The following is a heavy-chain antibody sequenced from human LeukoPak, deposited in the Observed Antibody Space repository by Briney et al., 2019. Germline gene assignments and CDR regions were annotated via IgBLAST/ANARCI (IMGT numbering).Heavy chain of an antibody. CDR2: ISGSGGST. J-gene: IGHJ4*02. CDR1: GFTVSSNY. V-gene: IGHV3-23*01. Sequence: GGSLRLSCAASGFTVSSNYMSWVRQAPGKGLEWVSAISGSGGSTYYADSVKGRFTISRDNSKNTLYLQMNSLRAEDTAVYYCAKASSSGWYWGDYWGQGTLVTVSS. D-gene: IGHD6-19*01. CDR3: AKASSSGWYWGDY.